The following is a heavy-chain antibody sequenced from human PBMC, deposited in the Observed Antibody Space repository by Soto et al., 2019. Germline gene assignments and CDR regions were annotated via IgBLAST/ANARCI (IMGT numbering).Heavy chain of an antibody. D-gene: IGHD6-13*01. CDR3: AKDHSSSWPLYYYYYGMDV. CDR1: GFTFSSYG. J-gene: IGHJ6*02. Sequence: GGSLRLSCAASGFTFSSYGMHWVRQAPGKGLEWVAVISYDGSNKYYADSVKGRFTISRDNSKNTLYLQMNSLRAEDTAVYYCAKDHSSSWPLYYYYYGMDVWGQGTTVTVSS. CDR2: ISYDGSNK. V-gene: IGHV3-30*18.